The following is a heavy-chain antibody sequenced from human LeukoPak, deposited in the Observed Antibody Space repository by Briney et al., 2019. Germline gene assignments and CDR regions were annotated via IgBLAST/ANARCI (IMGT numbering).Heavy chain of an antibody. J-gene: IGHJ6*03. D-gene: IGHD3-22*01. V-gene: IGHV3-7*01. CDR1: GFTFSSYW. CDR2: IKQDGSEK. Sequence: GGSLRLSCAASGFTFSSYWMSWVRQAPGKGLEWVANIKQDGSEKYYVDSVKGRFTISRDNAKNSLYLQMNGLRAEDTAVYYCARDYYDSSGYYPADYYYYMDVWGKGTTVTVSS. CDR3: ARDYYDSSGYYPADYYYYMDV.